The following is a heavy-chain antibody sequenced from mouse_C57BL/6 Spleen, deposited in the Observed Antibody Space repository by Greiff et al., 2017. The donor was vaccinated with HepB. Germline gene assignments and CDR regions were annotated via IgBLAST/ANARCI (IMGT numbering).Heavy chain of an antibody. CDR1: GYTFTSYW. CDR2: IHPNSGST. CDR3: ARRRDGDGFAY. V-gene: IGHV1-64*01. J-gene: IGHJ3*01. Sequence: QVHVKQPGAELVKPGASVKLSCKASGYTFTSYWMHWVKQRPGQGLEWIGMIHPNSGSTNYNEKFKSKATLTVDKSSSTAYMQLSSLTSEDSAVYYCARRRDGDGFAYWGQGTLVTVSA. D-gene: IGHD3-3*01.